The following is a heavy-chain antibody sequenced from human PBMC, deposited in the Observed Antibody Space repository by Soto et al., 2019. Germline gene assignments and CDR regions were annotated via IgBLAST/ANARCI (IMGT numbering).Heavy chain of an antibody. V-gene: IGHV3-23*01. CDR2: ISGSGGST. CDR1: GFTFSSYA. J-gene: IGHJ6*02. D-gene: IGHD6-13*01. CDR3: AKEMGIAAARVYYHGMDV. Sequence: GGSLRLSCAASGFTFSSYAMSWVRQAPGKGLEWVSAISGSGGSTYYADSVKGRFTISRDNSKNTLYLQMNSLRAEDTAVYYCAKEMGIAAARVYYHGMDVWGQGTTVTVSS.